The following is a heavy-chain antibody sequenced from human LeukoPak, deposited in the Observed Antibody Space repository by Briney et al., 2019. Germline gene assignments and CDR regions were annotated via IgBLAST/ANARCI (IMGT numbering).Heavy chain of an antibody. V-gene: IGHV3-7*01. CDR1: GFTFSSYW. CDR2: IKQDGSEK. CDR3: ARTSSSRYYSR. J-gene: IGHJ4*02. Sequence: GGSLRLSCAASGFTFSSYWMSWVRQAPGKGLEWVANIKQDGSEKYYVDSVKGRFTISRDNAKNSLYLQMNRLRAEDTAVYYCARTSSSRYYSRWGQGTLVTVSS. D-gene: IGHD3-22*01.